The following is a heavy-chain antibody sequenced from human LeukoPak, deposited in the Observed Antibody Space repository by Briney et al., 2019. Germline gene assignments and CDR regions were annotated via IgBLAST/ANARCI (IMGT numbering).Heavy chain of an antibody. D-gene: IGHD3-3*01. CDR3: AKDLGYDFWSGPIDD. Sequence: GGSLRLSCAASGFTFSSYAMSWVRQAPGKGLEWVSAISGSGGSTYYADSVKGRFTISRGNSKNTLYLQMNSLRAEDTAVYYCAKDLGYDFWSGPIDDWGQGTLVTVSS. J-gene: IGHJ4*02. V-gene: IGHV3-23*01. CDR2: ISGSGGST. CDR1: GFTFSSYA.